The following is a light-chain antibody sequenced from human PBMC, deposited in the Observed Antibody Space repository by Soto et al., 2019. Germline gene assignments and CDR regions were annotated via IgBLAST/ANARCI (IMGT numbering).Light chain of an antibody. V-gene: IGLV2-23*02. J-gene: IGLJ1*01. CDR2: EVS. Sequence: QSVLTQPASVSGSPGQSITISCTGTSSDVGSYNLVSWYQQHPGKAPKLIIYEVSKRHSGVSNRFSGSKSGNTASLSISGLQAEDEADYYCCSYAGCSYVFGTGTKVTVL. CDR1: SSDVGSYNL. CDR3: CSYAGCSYV.